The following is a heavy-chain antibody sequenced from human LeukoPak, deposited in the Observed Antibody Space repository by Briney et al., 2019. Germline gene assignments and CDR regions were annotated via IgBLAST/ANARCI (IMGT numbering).Heavy chain of an antibody. J-gene: IGHJ4*02. V-gene: IGHV1-46*01. CDR2: INPTGGST. D-gene: IGHD3-10*01. Sequence: ASVKVSCKASGFTFTSYYMHWVRQAPGQGLEGMGLINPTGGSTTSAQKFRGRVTITRDTSTSTVYMELSSLRSEDTAVYYCAREGPPGSHTYYFDHWGQGTLVTVSS. CDR1: GFTFTSYY. CDR3: AREGPPGSHTYYFDH.